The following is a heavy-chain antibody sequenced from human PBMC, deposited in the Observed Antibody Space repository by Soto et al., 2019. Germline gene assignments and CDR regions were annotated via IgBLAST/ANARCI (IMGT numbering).Heavy chain of an antibody. V-gene: IGHV1-58*02. CDR3: ARGWQLGANWFDP. Sequence: SVKVSCKASGFTFTSSAMQWVRQARGQRLEWIGWIVVGSGNTNYAQKLQERVTITRDTSTSTAYMELRSLRSDDTAVYYCARGWQLGANWFDPWGQGTLVTVSS. CDR2: IVVGSGNT. CDR1: GFTFTSSA. D-gene: IGHD2-15*01. J-gene: IGHJ5*02.